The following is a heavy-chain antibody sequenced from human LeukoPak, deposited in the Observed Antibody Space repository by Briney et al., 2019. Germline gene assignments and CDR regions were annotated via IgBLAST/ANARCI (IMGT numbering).Heavy chain of an antibody. D-gene: IGHD7-27*01. CDR3: ARALLWAGDRQYFDY. J-gene: IGHJ4*02. CDR1: GFTFSSYS. CDR2: ISSSSSYI. V-gene: IGHV3-21*01. Sequence: PGGSLRLSCAASGFTFSSYSMNWVRQAPGKGLEWVSSISSSSSYIYYADSVKGRFTISRDNAKNSLYLQMNSLRAEDTAVYYCARALLWAGDRQYFDYWGQGTLVTVSS.